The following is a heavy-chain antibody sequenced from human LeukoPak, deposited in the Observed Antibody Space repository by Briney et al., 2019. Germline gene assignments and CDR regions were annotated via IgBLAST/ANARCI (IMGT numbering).Heavy chain of an antibody. CDR3: ARVDSSSWYNWYFDL. D-gene: IGHD6-13*01. CDR1: GYTFTSYA. CDR2: INAGNGNT. Sequence: ASVKVSCKASGYTFTSYAMHWVRQAPGQRLEWMGWINAGNGNTKYSQKFQGRVTITRDTSASTAYMELSSLRSVDTAVYYCARVDSSSWYNWYFDLWGRGTLVTVSS. V-gene: IGHV1-3*01. J-gene: IGHJ2*01.